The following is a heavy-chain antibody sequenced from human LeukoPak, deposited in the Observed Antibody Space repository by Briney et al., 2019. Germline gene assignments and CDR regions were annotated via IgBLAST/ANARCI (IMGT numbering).Heavy chain of an antibody. CDR1: GYRFTSYG. V-gene: IGHV1-18*01. J-gene: IGHJ4*02. D-gene: IGHD2-2*01. CDR2: ISGYNGNT. Sequence: ASVKVSCKASGYRFTSYGISWVRQAPGQGLEWMGWISGYNGNTNYAQKLQGRVTMTTDTSTSTAYMELRSLRSDDTAVYYCAREYCSTTRCYMADYWGQGTLVTVSS. CDR3: AREYCSTTRCYMADY.